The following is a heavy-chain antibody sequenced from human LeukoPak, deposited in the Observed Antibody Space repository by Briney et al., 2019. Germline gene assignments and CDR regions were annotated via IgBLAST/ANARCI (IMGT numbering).Heavy chain of an antibody. J-gene: IGHJ6*02. CDR1: GYTFTSYG. CDR3: ARDYYDSSGYYYYGMDV. Sequence: ASVKVSCKASGYTFTSYGISWVRQAPGQGLEWMGWISAYNGNTNYAQKFQGRVTMTRDTSTSTVYMELSSLRSEDTAVYYCARDYYDSSGYYYYGMDVWGQGTTVTVSS. CDR2: ISAYNGNT. D-gene: IGHD3-22*01. V-gene: IGHV1-18*01.